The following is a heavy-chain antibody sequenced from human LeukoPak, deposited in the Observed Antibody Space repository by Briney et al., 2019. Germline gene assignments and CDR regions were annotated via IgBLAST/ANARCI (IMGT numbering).Heavy chain of an antibody. CDR3: ARPFEW. V-gene: IGHV4-34*01. CDR2: INHSGST. Sequence: PSETLSLTCAVYGGSFSGYYWSWIRQPPGKGLEWIGEINHSGSTNYNPSLKSRVTISVDTSKNQFSLKLSSVTAVDTAVYYCARPFEWWGQGTLVTVSS. J-gene: IGHJ4*02. D-gene: IGHD2-8*01. CDR1: GGSFSGYY.